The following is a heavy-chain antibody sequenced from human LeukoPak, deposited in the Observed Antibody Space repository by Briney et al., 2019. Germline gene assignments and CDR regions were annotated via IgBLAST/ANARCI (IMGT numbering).Heavy chain of an antibody. CDR3: ARAPSEIGGYYPEYFRH. CDR1: GFPFSSYW. J-gene: IGHJ1*01. V-gene: IGHV3-74*01. D-gene: IGHD3-22*01. Sequence: GGSLRLSCAASGFPFSSYWMHWLRQPPGRGGVWVSRMKSYGSTNYADSVKGRFTISRDNAKNTVSLQMNSLRAEDTGVYYCARAPSEIGGYYPEYFRHWGQGTLVTVSS. CDR2: MKSYGST.